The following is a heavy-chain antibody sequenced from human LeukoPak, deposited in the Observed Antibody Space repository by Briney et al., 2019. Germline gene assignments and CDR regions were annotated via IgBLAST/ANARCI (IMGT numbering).Heavy chain of an antibody. CDR3: ARELLWLGETSNWFDP. D-gene: IGHD3-10*01. V-gene: IGHV4-59*12. CDR2: IYYSGST. Sequence: SETLSLTCTVSGGSISSYYWSWIRQPPGKGLEWIGYIYYSGSTNYNPSLKSRVTISVDTSKNQFSLKLSSVTAADTAVYYCARELLWLGETSNWFDPWGQGTLVTVSS. CDR1: GGSISSYY. J-gene: IGHJ5*02.